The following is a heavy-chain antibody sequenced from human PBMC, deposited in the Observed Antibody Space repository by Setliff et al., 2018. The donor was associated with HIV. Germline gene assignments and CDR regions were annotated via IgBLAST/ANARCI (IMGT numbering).Heavy chain of an antibody. CDR2: SGNGGII. D-gene: IGHD3-3*01. Sequence: GSLRLSCEASGFPFSAYAFSWVRQAPGKGLEWVSTSGNGGIIVYTDSVKGRFTISRDNSKNTLSLQMNSLRAEDTAVYYCAKTREINNFWSGIDYWGQGTLVTVSS. CDR3: AKTREINNFWSGIDY. J-gene: IGHJ4*02. CDR1: GFPFSAYA. V-gene: IGHV3-23*01.